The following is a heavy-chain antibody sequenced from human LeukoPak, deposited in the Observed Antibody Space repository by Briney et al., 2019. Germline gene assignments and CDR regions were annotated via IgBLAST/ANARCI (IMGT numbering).Heavy chain of an antibody. Sequence: PSETLSLTCDVFGGSFTVFFWTWIRQSPGKGLEWIGEINDYTGNTNYNPSLNSRVSISLEKSKNQFSLELRSVTAADTAVYYCARGRIAKIVVVHTFHYGMDVWGQGTTVTVSS. J-gene: IGHJ6*02. CDR1: GGSFTVFF. CDR3: ARGRIAKIVVVHTFHYGMDV. CDR2: INDYTGNT. D-gene: IGHD3-22*01. V-gene: IGHV4-34*01.